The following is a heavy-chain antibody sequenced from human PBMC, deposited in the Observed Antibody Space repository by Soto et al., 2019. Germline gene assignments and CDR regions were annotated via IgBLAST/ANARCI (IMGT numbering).Heavy chain of an antibody. D-gene: IGHD5-12*01. J-gene: IGHJ6*02. Sequence: QVQLVQSGAEVKKPGSSVKVSCKASGGTFSSYAISWVRQAPGQGLEWMGGIIPIFGTANYAQKFQGRVTITADESTSTAYMELSSLRSEDTAVYYCARLLPLPATISYYGMDVWGQGTTVTVSS. V-gene: IGHV1-69*01. CDR3: ARLLPLPATISYYGMDV. CDR1: GGTFSSYA. CDR2: IIPIFGTA.